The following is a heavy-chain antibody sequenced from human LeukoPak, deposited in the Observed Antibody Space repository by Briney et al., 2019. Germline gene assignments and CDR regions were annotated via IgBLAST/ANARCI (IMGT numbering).Heavy chain of an antibody. CDR1: GGSFSGYY. V-gene: IGHV4-34*01. CDR3: ARKRPYYDFWSGPRGGGAFDI. D-gene: IGHD3-3*01. CDR2: INHSGST. J-gene: IGHJ3*02. Sequence: PSETLSLTCAVYGGSFSGYYWSWIRQPPGKGLEWIGEINHSGSTNYNPSLKSRVTISVDTSKNQFSLKLSSVTAADTAVYYCARKRPYYDFWSGPRGGGAFDIWGQGTMVTVSS.